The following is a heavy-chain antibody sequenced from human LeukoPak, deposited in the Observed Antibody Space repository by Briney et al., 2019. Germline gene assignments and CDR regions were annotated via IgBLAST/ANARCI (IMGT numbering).Heavy chain of an antibody. D-gene: IGHD3-16*02. CDR3: TRYAFGGVIPFGY. J-gene: IGHJ4*02. Sequence: GGSLRLSCTASGFTFGDYAMSWVRQAPEKGLEWVGFIRSKAYGGTTEYAASVKGRFTISRDDSKSIAYLQMNSLKTEDTAVYYCTRYAFGGVIPFGYWGQGTLVTVSS. CDR2: IRSKAYGGTT. CDR1: GFTFGDYA. V-gene: IGHV3-49*04.